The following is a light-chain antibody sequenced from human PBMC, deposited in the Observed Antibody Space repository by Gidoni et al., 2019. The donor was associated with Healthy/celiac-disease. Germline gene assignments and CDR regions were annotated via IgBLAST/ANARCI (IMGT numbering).Light chain of an antibody. CDR1: QSVLYSSNNKNY. Sequence: DIVMTQSPDSLAVSLGERATINCKSRQSVLYSSNNKNYLAWYQQKPGQPPKLLIYWASTRESGVPYRFSGSGSGTDFTLTISSLQAEDVAVYYCQQYYSTPRTFGQGTKVEIK. CDR3: QQYYSTPRT. J-gene: IGKJ1*01. V-gene: IGKV4-1*01. CDR2: WAS.